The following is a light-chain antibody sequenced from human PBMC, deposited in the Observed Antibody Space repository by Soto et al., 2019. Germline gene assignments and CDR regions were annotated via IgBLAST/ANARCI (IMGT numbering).Light chain of an antibody. CDR2: GAS. J-gene: IGKJ1*01. Sequence: LVLTQSPGSLSLSPGERATLSCRASQSVSSSYLAWYQQKPGQAPRLLIYGASSRATGIPDRFSGSGSGTDFTLTISRLETEDFAVYYCQQYGSSPWKFGQGTKVDI. CDR3: QQYGSSPWK. V-gene: IGKV3-20*01. CDR1: QSVSSSY.